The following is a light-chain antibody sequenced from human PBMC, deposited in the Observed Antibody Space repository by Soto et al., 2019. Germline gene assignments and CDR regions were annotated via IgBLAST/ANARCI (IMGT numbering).Light chain of an antibody. CDR1: QSVSSSY. Sequence: EIVLTQSPGTLSSSPGERATLSCRASQSVSSSYLAWYQQKPGQAPRLLIYVASIRANGIADRFSGSESGTDLTLTISILDPEDFAVYYCQQYGRPFGQGTKVEIK. J-gene: IGKJ1*01. V-gene: IGKV3-20*01. CDR2: VAS. CDR3: QQYGRP.